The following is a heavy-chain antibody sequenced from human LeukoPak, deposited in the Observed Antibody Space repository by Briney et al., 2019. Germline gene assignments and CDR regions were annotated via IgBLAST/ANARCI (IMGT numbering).Heavy chain of an antibody. CDR1: GGSISSGVYY. CDR2: IYYSGST. D-gene: IGHD3-22*01. Sequence: SQTLSLTCTVSGGSISSGVYYWSWIRQHPGKGLEWIGYIYYSGSTYYNPSLKSRVTISVDTSKNQFSLKLSSVTAADTAVYYCARVPRGGDYHDSSGYYPGSAFDIWGQGTMVTVSS. CDR3: ARVPRGGDYHDSSGYYPGSAFDI. J-gene: IGHJ3*02. V-gene: IGHV4-31*03.